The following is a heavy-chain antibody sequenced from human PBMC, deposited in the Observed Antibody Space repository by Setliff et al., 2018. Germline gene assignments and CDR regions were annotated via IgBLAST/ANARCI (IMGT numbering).Heavy chain of an antibody. V-gene: IGHV3-7*01. CDR2: IKEDGSEK. Sequence: PGGSLRLSCAASRFTFSNYWMSWVRQAPGKGLEWVANIKEDGSEKYYVDSVKGRFTISRDNAKNSLDLQMDSLRGEDTAVYYCVRDSSSWYDFDYWGQGTLVTVSS. D-gene: IGHD6-13*01. J-gene: IGHJ4*02. CDR1: RFTFSNYW. CDR3: VRDSSSWYDFDY.